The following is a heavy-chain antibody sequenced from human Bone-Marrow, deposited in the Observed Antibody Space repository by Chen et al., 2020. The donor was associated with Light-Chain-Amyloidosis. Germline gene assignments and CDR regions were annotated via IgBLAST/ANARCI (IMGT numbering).Heavy chain of an antibody. J-gene: IGHJ5*02. V-gene: IGHV4-59*01. D-gene: IGHD6-19*01. Sequence: QVQLQESGPRLVKPSETLSLTCTVSGGSIFTSYWSWIRQTPGQGRAWIGYVHHTGGTYYNPSLSGRFSMSVDPSKNQFSLRLTSVTAAGTAVYFCASESSGNHQHNWFDPWGQGALVTVSS. CDR1: GGSIFTSY. CDR2: VHHTGGT. CDR3: ASESSGNHQHNWFDP.